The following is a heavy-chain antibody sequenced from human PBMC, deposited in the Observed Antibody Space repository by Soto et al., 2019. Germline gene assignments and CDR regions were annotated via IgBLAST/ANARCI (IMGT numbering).Heavy chain of an antibody. CDR3: VGFRADYFDY. CDR1: GFTFSSYA. D-gene: IGHD3-16*01. Sequence: EVQLLESGGGLVQPGGSLRLSCAASGFTFSSYAMSGVRQAPGKGWEWVAAISGSGGSTYYVDSVKGRFTISRDNSKHTLYLQMNSLRAEDTAVYYCVGFRADYFDYWGQGPLVTVSS. J-gene: IGHJ4*02. V-gene: IGHV3-23*01. CDR2: ISGSGGST.